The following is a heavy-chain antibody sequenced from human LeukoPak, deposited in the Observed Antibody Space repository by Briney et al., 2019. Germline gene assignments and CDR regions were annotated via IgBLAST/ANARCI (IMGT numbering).Heavy chain of an antibody. J-gene: IGHJ5*02. V-gene: IGHV1-18*01. D-gene: IGHD5-18*01. CDR1: GYPFSTYG. CDR2: ISAYSGDS. CDR3: ARVVGYRVDS. Sequence: GASVKVSCKASGYPFSTYGFIWVRQGPGQGFEWLGWISAYSGDSKYPQQFRDRVTMTTDTSTTTAHMELRTLKSDDTGMYYCARVVGYRVDSWGQGTLVTVSS.